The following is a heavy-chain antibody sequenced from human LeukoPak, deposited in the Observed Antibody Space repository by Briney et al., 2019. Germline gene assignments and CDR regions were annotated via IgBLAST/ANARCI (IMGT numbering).Heavy chain of an antibody. CDR1: GGSMSSYY. CDR2: IYYSGSS. V-gene: IGHV4-59*01. Sequence: SETLSLTCTVSGGSMSSYYWSWIRQPPGKGLEWIGYIYYSGSSNYNPSLKSRVTMSVDTSKNQCSLKLTSVTAADTAVYYCARDSGYSSSYDHWGQGTLVSVS. CDR3: ARDSGYSSSYDH. D-gene: IGHD6-13*01. J-gene: IGHJ4*02.